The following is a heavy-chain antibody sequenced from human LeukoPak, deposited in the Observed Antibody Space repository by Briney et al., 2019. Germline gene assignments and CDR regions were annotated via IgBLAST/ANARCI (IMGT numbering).Heavy chain of an antibody. Sequence: SETLSLTCTVSGGSISSYYWSWIRQPAGKGLEWIGRIYTSGSTNYNPSLKSRVTISVDTSKNQFSLKLSSVTAADTAVYYCARDEPGYYYYYYMDVWGKGTTVTVSS. CDR2: IYTSGST. J-gene: IGHJ6*03. CDR1: GGSISSYY. CDR3: ARDEPGYYYYYYMDV. V-gene: IGHV4-4*07. D-gene: IGHD1-14*01.